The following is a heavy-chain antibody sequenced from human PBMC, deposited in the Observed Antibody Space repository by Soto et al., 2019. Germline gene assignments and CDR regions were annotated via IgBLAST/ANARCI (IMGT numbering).Heavy chain of an antibody. V-gene: IGHV4-38-2*02. D-gene: IGHD2-15*01. CDR1: GYSIISGYH. CDR2: VHYSGNT. CDR3: ARQDRVVAEGRWFDP. Sequence: PSKTLSLTCTDSGYSIISGYHWAFIRQPPGKGLEWLGSVHYSGNTYYNPSLKSRLTISVDKSKNQFSLNLSSVTAADTAVYYCARQDRVVAEGRWFDPWGQGTLVTVSS. J-gene: IGHJ5*02.